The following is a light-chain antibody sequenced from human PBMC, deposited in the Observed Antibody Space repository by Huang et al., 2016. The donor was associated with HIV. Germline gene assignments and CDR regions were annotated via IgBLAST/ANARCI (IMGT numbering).Light chain of an antibody. CDR1: QSVATK. CDR2: GAS. CDR3: QQYNDWPRA. V-gene: IGKV3-15*01. J-gene: IGKJ1*01. Sequence: EIVMTQSPATLSVSPGERVTLSCRTSQSVATKLAWCQHKPGQAPILLIDGASSRATGVPARFSGSGSGTDFTLTIGSLQSEDCAVYYCQQYNDWPRAFGQGTKVEIK.